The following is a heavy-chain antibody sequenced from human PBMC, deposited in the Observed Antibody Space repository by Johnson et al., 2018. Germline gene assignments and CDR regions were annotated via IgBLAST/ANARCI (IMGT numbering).Heavy chain of an antibody. J-gene: IGHJ3*02. Sequence: VQLVESGGGSAQPGGSLRLYCVASGFILSKYGLNWVRQAPGKGLEHVSTISTDGGITGYANSVKGRFTISRDNSKNTLFLQMGGLRTEDTAVYYCTSDAFHIWGQGTMVTVSS. CDR3: TSDAFHI. CDR2: ISTDGGIT. V-gene: IGHV3-64*01. CDR1: GFILSKYG.